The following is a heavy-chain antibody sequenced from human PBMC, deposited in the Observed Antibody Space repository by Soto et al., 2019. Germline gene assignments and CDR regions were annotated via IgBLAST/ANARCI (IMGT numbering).Heavy chain of an antibody. Sequence: GGSLRLSCAASGFTFSSYSMNWVRPAPGKGLEWVSYISSSSTIYYADSVKGRFTISRDNAKNSLYLQMNSLRDEDTAVYYCAREAGTWHLPLNWFDPWGQGTLVTVSS. V-gene: IGHV3-48*02. D-gene: IGHD6-19*01. CDR1: GFTFSSYS. J-gene: IGHJ5*02. CDR3: AREAGTWHLPLNWFDP. CDR2: ISSSSTI.